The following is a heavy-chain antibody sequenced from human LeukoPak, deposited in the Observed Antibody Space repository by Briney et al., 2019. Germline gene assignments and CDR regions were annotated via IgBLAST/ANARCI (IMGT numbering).Heavy chain of an antibody. Sequence: SETLPLTCAVYGGSFSGYYWSWIRQPPGKGLEWIGEINHSGSTNYNPSLKSRVTISVDRSKNQFSLKLSSVTAADTAVYYCARSSSGITMVRGVITAFDIWGQGTMVTVSS. J-gene: IGHJ3*02. CDR1: GGSFSGYY. CDR3: ARSSSGITMVRGVITAFDI. CDR2: INHSGST. D-gene: IGHD3-10*01. V-gene: IGHV4-34*01.